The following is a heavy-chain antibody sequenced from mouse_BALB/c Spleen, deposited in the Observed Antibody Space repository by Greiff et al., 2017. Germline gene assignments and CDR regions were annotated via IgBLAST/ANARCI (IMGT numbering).Heavy chain of an antibody. CDR3: SACTDCSDYGAMDC. Sequence: VQLQQSGAELVRSGASVKLSCTASGFNIKDYYMHWVKQRPEQGLEWIGWIDPENGDTEYAPKFQGKATMTADTSSNTAYLQLSSLTSEDTAVYYCSACTDCSDYGAMDCWGEGTSVTVSS. CDR1: GFNIKDYY. V-gene: IGHV14-4*02. J-gene: IGHJ4*01. CDR2: IDPENGDT. D-gene: IGHD3-2*01.